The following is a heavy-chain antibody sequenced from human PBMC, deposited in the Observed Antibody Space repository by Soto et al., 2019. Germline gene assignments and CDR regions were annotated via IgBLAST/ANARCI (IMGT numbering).Heavy chain of an antibody. CDR2: ISAYNGNT. J-gene: IGHJ6*02. V-gene: IGHV1-18*01. CDR3: AREEYCSGGSCYPAPNANYYYYYGMDV. Sequence: QVQLVQSGAEVKKPGASVKVSCKASGYTFTSYGISWVRQAPGQGLEWMGWISAYNGNTNYAQKLQGRVTMITDTSTSTAYMELRSLRSDDTAVYYCAREEYCSGGSCYPAPNANYYYYYGMDVWGQGTTVTVSS. D-gene: IGHD2-15*01. CDR1: GYTFTSYG.